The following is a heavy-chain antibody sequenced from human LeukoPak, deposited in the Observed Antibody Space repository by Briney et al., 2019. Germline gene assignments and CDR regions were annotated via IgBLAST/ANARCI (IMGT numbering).Heavy chain of an antibody. CDR2: INPNSGGT. V-gene: IGHV1-2*02. D-gene: IGHD4-17*01. Sequence: GASVKVSCKASGYTFTGYYMHWVRQAPGQGLEWMGWINPNSGGTNYAQKFQGRVTMTEDTSTDTAYMELSSLRSEDTAVYYCATGSSYLYGDSRGGMDVWGQGTTVTVSS. CDR1: GYTFTGYY. J-gene: IGHJ6*02. CDR3: ATGSSYLYGDSRGGMDV.